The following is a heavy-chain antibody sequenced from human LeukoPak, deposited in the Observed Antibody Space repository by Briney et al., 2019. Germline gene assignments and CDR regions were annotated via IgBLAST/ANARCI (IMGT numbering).Heavy chain of an antibody. CDR3: ARVDSSSGYYHQFDY. D-gene: IGHD3-22*01. Sequence: SVKVSCKASGGTFISYAISWVRQAPGQGLEWMGGIIPIFGTANYAQKFQGRVTITADESTSTAYMELSSLRSEDTAVYYCARVDSSSGYYHQFDYWGQGTLVTVSS. J-gene: IGHJ4*02. CDR1: GGTFISYA. CDR2: IIPIFGTA. V-gene: IGHV1-69*01.